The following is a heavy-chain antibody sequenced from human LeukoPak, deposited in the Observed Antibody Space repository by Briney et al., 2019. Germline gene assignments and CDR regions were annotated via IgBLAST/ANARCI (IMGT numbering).Heavy chain of an antibody. CDR3: ARDIVVVGFDY. Sequence: GGSLRLSCAPSGFTFSRYSMNWVRQAPGGGLEWGSSIRSSVSYIYYADSVKGRFTISRDNAKNSLYLQMNSLRAEDTAVYYCARDIVVVGFDYWGQGTLVTVSS. D-gene: IGHD3-22*01. CDR2: IRSSVSYI. J-gene: IGHJ4*02. CDR1: GFTFSRYS. V-gene: IGHV3-21*01.